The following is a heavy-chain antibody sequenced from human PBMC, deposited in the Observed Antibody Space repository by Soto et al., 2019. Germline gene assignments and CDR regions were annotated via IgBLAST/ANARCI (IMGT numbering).Heavy chain of an antibody. D-gene: IGHD3-22*01. CDR3: VKLYYDSSDYGAHFDC. CDR1: GFAFNNYG. V-gene: IGHV3-23*01. CDR2: ISRSGGST. J-gene: IGHJ4*02. Sequence: GGSLRLSCTVSGFAFNNYGINWVRQAPGKGLEWVSAISRSGGSTYYADSVKGRFSISRDNSKNTLYLQMSSLRAEDTALYYCVKLYYDSSDYGAHFDCWGQGTLVTVSS.